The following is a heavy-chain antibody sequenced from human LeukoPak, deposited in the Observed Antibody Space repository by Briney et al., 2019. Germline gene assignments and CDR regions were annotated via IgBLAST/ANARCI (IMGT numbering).Heavy chain of an antibody. V-gene: IGHV6-1*01. CDR2: TYYRSKWYN. J-gene: IGHJ5*01. D-gene: IGHD1-26*01. Sequence: SQTLSLTCAISGDSFSTNSATWTWLRQSPSRGLEWLGRTYYRSKWYNDYAVSMKSRITINPDTSKNQFSLQMNSVTPEDTAVYYCARLVGASWFDSWGQGTLVTVSS. CDR1: GDSFSTNSAT. CDR3: ARLVGASWFDS.